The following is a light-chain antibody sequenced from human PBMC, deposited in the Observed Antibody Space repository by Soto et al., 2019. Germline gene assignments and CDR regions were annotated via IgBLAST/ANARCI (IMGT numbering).Light chain of an antibody. CDR1: QSVSSSY. CDR2: GAS. Sequence: EIVLTQSPGTLSLSPGERSTLSCRASQSVSSSYLAWYQQKPGQAPRLLIYGASSRATGIPCRFSGSGSGTDFTLTISRLEPEDFAVYSCQQYGSSPYTFGQGTKLEIK. V-gene: IGKV3-20*01. J-gene: IGKJ2*01. CDR3: QQYGSSPYT.